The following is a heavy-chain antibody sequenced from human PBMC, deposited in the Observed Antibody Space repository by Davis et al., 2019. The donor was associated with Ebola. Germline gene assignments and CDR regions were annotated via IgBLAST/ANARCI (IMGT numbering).Heavy chain of an antibody. V-gene: IGHV4-34*01. CDR2: INHSGST. Sequence: SETLSLTCAVYGGSFSGYYWSWIRQPPGKGLEWIGQINHSGSTNYNPSLKSRVTISVDTSKNQFSLKLRSVTAADTAVYYCARGIAARYYYYYMDVWGKGTTVTVSS. CDR1: GGSFSGYY. CDR3: ARGIAARYYYYYMDV. J-gene: IGHJ6*03. D-gene: IGHD6-6*01.